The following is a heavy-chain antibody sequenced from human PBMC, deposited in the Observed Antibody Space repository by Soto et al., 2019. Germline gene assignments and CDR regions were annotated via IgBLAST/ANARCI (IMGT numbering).Heavy chain of an antibody. J-gene: IGHJ6*02. D-gene: IGHD2-15*01. Sequence: EVQLVESGGGLVKPGGSLRLSCAASGFTFNTAWMNWVRQAPGEGLEWVGRIKTSADSGATDYAAPVQGRFTISRDDSTNALYLHMNSLKTEDTAVYYCTAGSVGGVWGQGTTVTVSS. CDR2: IKTSADSGAT. V-gene: IGHV3-15*07. CDR1: GFTFNTAW. CDR3: TAGSVGGV.